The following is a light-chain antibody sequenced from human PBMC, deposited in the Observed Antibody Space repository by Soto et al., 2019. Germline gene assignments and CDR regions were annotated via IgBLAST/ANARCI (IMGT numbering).Light chain of an antibody. CDR2: GIS. CDR3: QQYVTSSPRT. Sequence: EIVLTPSPGTLSLSPGERATLSCRASHTISSSYLAWYQQKRGQAPRLLMYGISRRATGIPDRFSGSGSGTDFTLTITRLEPEDFAVYYCQQYVTSSPRTFGQGTKVDIK. V-gene: IGKV3-20*01. CDR1: HTISSSY. J-gene: IGKJ1*01.